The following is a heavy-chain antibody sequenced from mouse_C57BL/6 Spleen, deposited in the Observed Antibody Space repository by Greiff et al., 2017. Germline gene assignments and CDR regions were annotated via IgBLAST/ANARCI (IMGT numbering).Heavy chain of an antibody. CDR1: GYTFTDYE. Sequence: VQLQQSGAELVRPGASVTLSCKASGYTFTDYEMHWVKQTPVHGLEWIGAIDPETGGTAYNQKFKGKAILTADKSSSTAYMELRSLTSEDSAVYYCTREDGGPMDDWGQGTSVTVSS. V-gene: IGHV1-15*01. CDR3: TREDGGPMDD. J-gene: IGHJ4*01. CDR2: IDPETGGT.